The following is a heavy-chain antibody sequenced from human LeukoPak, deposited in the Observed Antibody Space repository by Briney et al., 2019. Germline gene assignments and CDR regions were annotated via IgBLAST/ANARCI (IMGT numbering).Heavy chain of an antibody. CDR3: ARDKRVAVAGTYIYYYYMDV. D-gene: IGHD6-19*01. Sequence: SETLSLTCAVYGGSFSGYYWGWVRQPPGKALEWIGNIFYSGSTYYSPSLKSRVTMSVDTSKNQFSLKLSSVTAADTAVYYCARDKRVAVAGTYIYYYYMDVWGNGTTVTISS. CDR1: GGSFSGYY. CDR2: IFYSGST. V-gene: IGHV4-34*12. J-gene: IGHJ6*03.